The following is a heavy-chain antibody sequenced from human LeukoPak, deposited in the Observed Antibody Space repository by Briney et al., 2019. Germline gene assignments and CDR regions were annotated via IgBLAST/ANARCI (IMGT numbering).Heavy chain of an antibody. CDR3: ASSPTFAGLYYFDY. CDR1: GGSISSYY. Sequence: SETLSLTCTVSGGSISSYYWSWIRQPPGKGLEWIGYIYYSGSTNYNPSLKSRVTISVDTYKNQFSLKLSSVTAADTAVYYCASSPTFAGLYYFDYWGQGTLVTVSS. D-gene: IGHD6-13*01. V-gene: IGHV4-59*01. J-gene: IGHJ4*02. CDR2: IYYSGST.